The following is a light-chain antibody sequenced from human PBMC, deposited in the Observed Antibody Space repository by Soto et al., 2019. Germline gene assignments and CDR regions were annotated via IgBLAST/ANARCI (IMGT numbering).Light chain of an antibody. Sequence: IQMTQSPFSLSASVGDRVTITCRASQSIASYLNWYQQKPGKAPKILIFAASTLRGGVPSRFSGSGSGTDFTLTISSLQPEGFATYYCHQSYSTLLTFGQVSKVEIK. CDR1: QSIASY. J-gene: IGKJ1*01. V-gene: IGKV1-39*01. CDR2: AAS. CDR3: HQSYSTLLT.